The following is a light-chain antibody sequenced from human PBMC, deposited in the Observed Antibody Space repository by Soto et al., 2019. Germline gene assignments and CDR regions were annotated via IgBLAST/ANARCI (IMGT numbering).Light chain of an antibody. J-gene: IGKJ3*01. V-gene: IGKV3-11*01. Sequence: EIVLTQSPGTLSLSPGDRATLSCRASQKISSYLAWYQQKPGQAPRLLIYDASNRATGIPARFSGSGSGTDFTLTISSLEPEDFAVYYCQQRSNWAFTFGPGNKVDIK. CDR2: DAS. CDR1: QKISSY. CDR3: QQRSNWAFT.